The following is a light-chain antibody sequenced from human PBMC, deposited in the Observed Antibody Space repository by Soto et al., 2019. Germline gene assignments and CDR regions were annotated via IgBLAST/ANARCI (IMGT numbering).Light chain of an antibody. CDR2: GAS. CDR1: QSVSSSY. CDR3: QQYGSSPLFT. V-gene: IGKV3-20*01. Sequence: EIVLTQSPGTLSFSPGERATLSCRASQSVSSSYLAWYQPKPGQATRLLIFGASSRATGISDRFSGSGSATDFNHTISRLEPEDFAEYYCQQYGSSPLFTFGPGTKVDI. J-gene: IGKJ3*01.